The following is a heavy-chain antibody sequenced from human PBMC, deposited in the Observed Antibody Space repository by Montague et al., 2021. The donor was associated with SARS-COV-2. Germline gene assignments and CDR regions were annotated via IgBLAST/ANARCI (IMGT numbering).Heavy chain of an antibody. CDR1: NGSFSSFY. CDR3: ACGDENGSGYMDV. V-gene: IGHV4-34*01. J-gene: IGHJ6*03. D-gene: IGHD1-26*01. CDR2: ISHCGGT. Sequence: SETLSLTCAVFNGSFSSFYWNWIRQPPGKGLEWIGEISHCGGTXXXSSXKGRVTISVDTSKNQFSLNLRSVTAADTAVYYCACGDENGSGYMDVWGKGTTVTVSS.